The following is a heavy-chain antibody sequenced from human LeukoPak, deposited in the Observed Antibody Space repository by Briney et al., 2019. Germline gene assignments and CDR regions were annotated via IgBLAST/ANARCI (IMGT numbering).Heavy chain of an antibody. J-gene: IGHJ4*02. CDR2: IYYSGST. D-gene: IGHD3-22*01. CDR1: GGSISSGGYY. V-gene: IGHV4-31*03. CDR3: ARRKNSSGPGWGKYYFDY. Sequence: PSQTLSLTCTVSGGSISSGGYYWSWIRQHPGKGLEWIGYIYYSGSTYYNPSLKSRVTISVDTSKNQFSLKLSSVTAADTAVYYCARRKNSSGPGWGKYYFDYWGQGTLVTVSS.